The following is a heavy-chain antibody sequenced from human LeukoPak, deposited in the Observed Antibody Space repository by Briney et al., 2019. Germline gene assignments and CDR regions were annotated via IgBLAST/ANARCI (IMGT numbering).Heavy chain of an antibody. CDR2: IYYSGST. J-gene: IGHJ3*02. CDR3: APGGYIGYGHAFDI. D-gene: IGHD5-12*01. V-gene: IGHV4-38-2*01. CDR1: GFTFDDYG. Sequence: GSLRLSCAASGFTFDDYGMSWVRQAPGKGLEWIASIYYSGSTYYNPSLKSRVTISVDTSKNQLSLKLNSVTAADTAVYYCAPGGYIGYGHAFDIWGQGTMVTVSS.